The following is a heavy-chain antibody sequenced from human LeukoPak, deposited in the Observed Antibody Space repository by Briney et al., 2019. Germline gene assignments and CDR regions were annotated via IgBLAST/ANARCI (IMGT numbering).Heavy chain of an antibody. CDR3: ARVSRAAAGTGRGYYFDY. J-gene: IGHJ4*02. V-gene: IGHV1-46*01. CDR2: INPSGGST. D-gene: IGHD6-13*01. CDR1: GYTFTSYY. Sequence: ASVKVSCKASGYTFTSYYMHWVRQAPGQGLEWMGIINPSGGSTSYAQKFQGRVTMTRDTSTSTVYMELSSLRSEDTAVYYCARVSRAAAGTGRGYYFDYWGQGTLVTVSS.